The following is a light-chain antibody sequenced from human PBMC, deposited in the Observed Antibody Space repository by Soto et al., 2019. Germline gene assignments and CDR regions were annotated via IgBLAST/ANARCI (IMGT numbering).Light chain of an antibody. J-gene: IGKJ5*01. Sequence: IQMTQSPSSLSAAVGDRVTITFRASQGISGAVAWYQQKPRRSPTLLIYDASRWESGVPSRFSGSESGTDFTLTISSLQAEDFATYYCHQFHTYPVTFGQGTRLEI. CDR1: QGISGA. CDR2: DAS. V-gene: IGKV1-13*02. CDR3: HQFHTYPVT.